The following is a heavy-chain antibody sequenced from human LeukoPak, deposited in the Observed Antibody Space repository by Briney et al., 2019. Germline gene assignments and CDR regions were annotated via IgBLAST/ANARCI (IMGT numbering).Heavy chain of an antibody. D-gene: IGHD6-13*01. CDR3: ARDSTAAAGSYFDY. Sequence: ASVKVSCKAAGFTFIDYCSHWVRQAPGQGPEWMGWIDLNNGATKYVPKFQGRVTITRDTSINTAYMEMSSLTSDDTAVYYCARDSTAAAGSYFDYWGQGTLVTVSS. CDR1: GFTFIDYC. J-gene: IGHJ4*02. V-gene: IGHV1-2*02. CDR2: IDLNNGAT.